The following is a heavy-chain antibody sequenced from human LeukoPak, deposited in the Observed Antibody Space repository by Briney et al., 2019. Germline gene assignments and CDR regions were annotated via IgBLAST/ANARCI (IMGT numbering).Heavy chain of an antibody. V-gene: IGHV3-33*01. CDR2: IWYDGSNK. CDR1: GFTLSSYG. D-gene: IGHD6-13*01. Sequence: GRSLRLSCAASGFTLSSYGMHWVRQAPGKGLEWVAVIWYDGSNKYYADSVKGRFTISRDNSKNTLYLQMNSLRAEDTAVYYCARPLGIAAADAFDIWGQGTMVTVSS. J-gene: IGHJ3*02. CDR3: ARPLGIAAADAFDI.